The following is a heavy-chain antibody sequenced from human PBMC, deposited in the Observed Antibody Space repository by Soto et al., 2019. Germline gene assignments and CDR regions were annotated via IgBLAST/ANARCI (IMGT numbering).Heavy chain of an antibody. Sequence: QVQLVQSGAEVKKPGSSVKVSCKASGCPFTSYTISWVRQAPGQGLEWMGRIIPILGIANYAQKFQGRVTITADKSTGTAYMELSSLSSEDTAVYYCARDAWSCSGASCYGSSDYYGMDVWGRGNKVSVAS. J-gene: IGHJ6*02. CDR3: ARDAWSCSGASCYGSSDYYGMDV. V-gene: IGHV1-69*08. CDR1: GCPFTSYT. D-gene: IGHD2-15*01. CDR2: IIPILGIA.